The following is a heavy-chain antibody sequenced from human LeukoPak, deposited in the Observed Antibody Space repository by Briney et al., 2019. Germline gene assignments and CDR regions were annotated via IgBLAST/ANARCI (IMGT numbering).Heavy chain of an antibody. V-gene: IGHV4-4*07. CDR3: ARGLGIFGPFDY. CDR1: GGSIGPYY. J-gene: IGHJ4*02. Sequence: SETLSLTCIISGGSIGPYYWSWIRQAAGKGPEWIGRIYTTGTADYNPSLKGRVFLSVDTSKNQFSLKVTSVTAADTAVYYCARGLGIFGPFDYWGQGTLVTVSS. CDR2: IYTTGTA. D-gene: IGHD3/OR15-3a*01.